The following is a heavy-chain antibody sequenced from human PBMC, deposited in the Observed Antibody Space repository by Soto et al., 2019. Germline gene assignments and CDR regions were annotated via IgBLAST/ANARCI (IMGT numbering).Heavy chain of an antibody. CDR3: ATVHNTSRSFDY. J-gene: IGHJ4*02. CDR2: TGATGRTT. CDR1: GFNFNIYA. Sequence: VGSLRLSCAASGFNFNIYAMTWVRQAPGKGLEWVSTTGATGRTTYYADSVKGRFTVSRDNSKNTLDLQMSNLRAEDTAVYYCATVHNTSRSFDYWGQGTLVTVSS. D-gene: IGHD1-20*01. V-gene: IGHV3-23*01.